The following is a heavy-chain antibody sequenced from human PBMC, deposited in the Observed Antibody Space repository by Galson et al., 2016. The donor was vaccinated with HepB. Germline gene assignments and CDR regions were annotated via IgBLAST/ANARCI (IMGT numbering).Heavy chain of an antibody. V-gene: IGHV3-9*01. J-gene: IGHJ4*02. D-gene: IGHD2-15*01. Sequence: SLRLSCAASGFKLDDYAMHWVRQAPGKGLEWVASVKRNARSIAYADSVQGRFTISRDNAKRSLSLQMNSLRGEDTAVYYCAREPGYCSVDSCLSNFDNWGQGTLVTVSS. CDR1: GFKLDDYA. CDR3: AREPGYCSVDSCLSNFDN. CDR2: VKRNARSI.